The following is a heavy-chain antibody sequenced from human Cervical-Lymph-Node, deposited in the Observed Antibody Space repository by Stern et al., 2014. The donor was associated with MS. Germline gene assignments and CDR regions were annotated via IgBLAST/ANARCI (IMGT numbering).Heavy chain of an antibody. Sequence: EVQLVESGGGVVRPGGSLRLSCAASGFLFDDYGMSWVRQVPGKGPAWASAINYNGGSTDYAASVKGRFTISRDNAKKSLYLRMNSLRVEDTAVYHCARAFCTGGVCYSFPFYGMDVWGQGTTVTVSS. CDR2: INYNGGST. V-gene: IGHV3-20*01. J-gene: IGHJ6*02. CDR1: GFLFDDYG. D-gene: IGHD2-8*02. CDR3: ARAFCTGGVCYSFPFYGMDV.